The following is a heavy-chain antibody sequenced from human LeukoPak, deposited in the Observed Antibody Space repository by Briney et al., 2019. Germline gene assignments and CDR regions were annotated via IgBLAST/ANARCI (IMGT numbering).Heavy chain of an antibody. V-gene: IGHV4-39*07. D-gene: IGHD6-13*01. Sequence: PSETLSLTCTVSGGSISSSSYYWGWIRQPPGKGLEWIGSIYYSGSTYYNPSLKSRVTISVDTSKNQFSLKLSSVTAADTAVYYCARASSSWQGWLPFDYWGQGTLVTVSS. CDR3: ARASSSWQGWLPFDY. CDR1: GGSISSSSYY. J-gene: IGHJ4*02. CDR2: IYYSGST.